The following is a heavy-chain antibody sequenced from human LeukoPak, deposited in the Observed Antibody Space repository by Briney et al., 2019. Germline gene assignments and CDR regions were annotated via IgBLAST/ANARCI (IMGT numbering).Heavy chain of an antibody. Sequence: GGSLRLSCAASGFTVSSNYMSWVRQAPGKGLEWVSVNYSGGSTYYADSVKGRFTISRDNSKNPLYLQMNSLRAEDTAVYYCARDRWVGGYDYFDYWGQGTLVTVSS. CDR3: ARDRWVGGYDYFDY. J-gene: IGHJ4*02. CDR1: GFTVSSNY. CDR2: NYSGGST. D-gene: IGHD5-12*01. V-gene: IGHV3-66*02.